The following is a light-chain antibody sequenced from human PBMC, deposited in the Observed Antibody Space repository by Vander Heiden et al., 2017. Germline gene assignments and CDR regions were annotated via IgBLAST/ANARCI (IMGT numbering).Light chain of an antibody. V-gene: IGLV1-40*01. CDR3: QSYDRSLSGAV. CDR1: SSNIGAGYD. Sequence: QSVLTQPPSVSGAPGQRVTISCTGSSSNIGAGYDVHWYQQLPGTAPKLLIYGNSNRPSGVPDRSSGSKSGTSASLAITGLQAEDEADYYCQSYDRSLSGAVCGTGTKVTVL. J-gene: IGLJ1*01. CDR2: GNS.